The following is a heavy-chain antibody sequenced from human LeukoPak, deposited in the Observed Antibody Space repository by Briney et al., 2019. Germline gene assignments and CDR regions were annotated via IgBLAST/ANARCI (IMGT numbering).Heavy chain of an antibody. Sequence: SETLSLTCAVYGGSFSGYYWSWIRQPPGKGLEWIGEINHSGSTNYNPSLKSRVTISIDSSKNQFSLNLSSVTAADTAVYYCARGTVTMDYWGRGTLVTVSS. V-gene: IGHV4-34*01. D-gene: IGHD4-17*01. J-gene: IGHJ4*02. CDR1: GGSFSGYY. CDR2: INHSGST. CDR3: ARGTVTMDY.